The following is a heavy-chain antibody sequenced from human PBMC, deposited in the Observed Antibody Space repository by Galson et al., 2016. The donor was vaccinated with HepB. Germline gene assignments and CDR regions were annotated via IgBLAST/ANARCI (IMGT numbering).Heavy chain of an antibody. Sequence: SLRLSCAVSGFTFSDHAMHWVRQAPGKGLECVALISYDGRNTFYADSVKGRFTISRENSRNTLDLQMNSLRSEDRGLYYWAKDREWLRSTSDGIDVWGQGTMVTVSS. J-gene: IGHJ3*01. V-gene: IGHV3-30*18. CDR3: AKDREWLRSTSDGIDV. CDR1: GFTFSDHA. D-gene: IGHD5-12*01. CDR2: ISYDGRNT.